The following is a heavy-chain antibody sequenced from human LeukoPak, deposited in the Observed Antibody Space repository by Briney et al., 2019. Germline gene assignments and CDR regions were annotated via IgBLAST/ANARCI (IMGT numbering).Heavy chain of an antibody. CDR2: ISESGGST. Sequence: PGGSLRLSCVVSGFTFSTSAMSWVRQAPGKGLEWVSGISESGGSTYYADSVKGRFTSSRDNPKNTLYLQMNSLRAEDTAAYYCAKGSFWGQGTLVTVSS. D-gene: IGHD3-10*01. CDR1: GFTFSTSA. V-gene: IGHV3-23*01. CDR3: AKGSF. J-gene: IGHJ4*02.